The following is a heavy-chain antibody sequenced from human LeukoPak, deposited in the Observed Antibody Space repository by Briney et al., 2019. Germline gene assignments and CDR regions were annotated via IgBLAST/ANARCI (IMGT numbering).Heavy chain of an antibody. V-gene: IGHV4-4*02. J-gene: IGHJ4*02. D-gene: IGHD1-26*01. CDR1: GGSISTTNW. CDR2: ISLTGRT. Sequence: SGTLSLTCGVSGGSISTTNWWSWVRQPPGQGLEWIGEISLTGRTNYNPSLNGRVTMSLDQSSNQLSLHLTSVTAADTATYFCSRESGPFCPFGYWGQGTLVIVSS. CDR3: SRESGPFCPFGY.